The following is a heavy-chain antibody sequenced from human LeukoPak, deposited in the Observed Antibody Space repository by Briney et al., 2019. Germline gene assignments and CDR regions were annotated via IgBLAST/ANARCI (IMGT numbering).Heavy chain of an antibody. CDR1: GFTFSSYW. CDR2: IKQDGGEK. Sequence: GGSLRLSCAASGFTFSSYWMSWVRQAPGKGLEWVANIKQDGGEKYYVDSAKGRFTISRDNAKNSLYLQMNSLRAEDTAVYYCARDEQYYDILTGYYEGPNYYGMDVWGQGTTVTVSS. CDR3: ARDEQYYDILTGYYEGPNYYGMDV. V-gene: IGHV3-7*01. D-gene: IGHD3-9*01. J-gene: IGHJ6*02.